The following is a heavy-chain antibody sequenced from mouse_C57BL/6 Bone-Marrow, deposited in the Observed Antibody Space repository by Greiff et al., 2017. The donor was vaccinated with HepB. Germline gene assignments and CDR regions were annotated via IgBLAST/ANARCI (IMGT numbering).Heavy chain of an antibody. J-gene: IGHJ1*03. CDR3: ARRPHYGSSYWYFDV. CDR1: GYTFTSYW. D-gene: IGHD1-1*01. Sequence: VQLQQPGAELVKPGASVKLSCKASGYTFTSYWMHWVKQRPIQGLEWIGNIDPSDSETHYNQKFKDKATLTVDKSSSTAYMQLSSLTSEDSAVYYCARRPHYGSSYWYFDVWGTGTTVTVSS. CDR2: IDPSDSET. V-gene: IGHV1-52*01.